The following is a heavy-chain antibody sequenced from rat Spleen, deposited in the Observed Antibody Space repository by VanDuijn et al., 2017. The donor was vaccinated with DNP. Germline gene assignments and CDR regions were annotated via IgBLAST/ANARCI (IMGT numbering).Heavy chain of an antibody. CDR2: ISPSGGNT. D-gene: IGHD1-2*01. CDR3: ATLPFITVAAISTWEYFDY. V-gene: IGHV5-19*01. CDR1: GFTFSNSD. Sequence: EVQLVESGGGLVQPGRSLQLSCAASGFTFSNSDMAWVRQAPTKGLEWVASISPSGGNTYSRDSVKGRFTISRDNAKSTLYLQMDSLRSEDTATYYCATLPFITVAAISTWEYFDYWGQGVMVTVSS. J-gene: IGHJ2*01.